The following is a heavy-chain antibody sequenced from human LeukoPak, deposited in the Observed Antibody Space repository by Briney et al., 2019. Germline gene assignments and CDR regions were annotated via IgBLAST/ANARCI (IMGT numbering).Heavy chain of an antibody. CDR3: AADTAPNWGFRPGYYYYGMDV. CDR1: GFTFTSSA. CDR2: IVVGSGNT. D-gene: IGHD7-27*01. Sequence: TSVKVSCKASGFTFTSSAMQWVRQARGQRLEWIGWIVVGSGNTNYAQKFQERVTITRDMSTSIAYMELSSLRSEDTAVYYCAADTAPNWGFRPGYYYYGMDVWGQGTTVTVSS. J-gene: IGHJ6*02. V-gene: IGHV1-58*02.